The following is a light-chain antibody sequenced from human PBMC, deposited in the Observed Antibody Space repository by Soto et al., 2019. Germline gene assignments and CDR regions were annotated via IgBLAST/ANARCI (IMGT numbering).Light chain of an antibody. V-gene: IGKV3-20*01. CDR1: QNVGSHS. CDR2: DVS. Sequence: EIVLTQSPGFLSLSPGERATLSCRASQNVGSHSVARYQQQPGQAPRLLIYDVSSRASGIPDRFSGSGSGTDFALTISRLQPDDFAVYYCQQYRGSVLTFGGGTKVEI. J-gene: IGKJ4*01. CDR3: QQYRGSVLT.